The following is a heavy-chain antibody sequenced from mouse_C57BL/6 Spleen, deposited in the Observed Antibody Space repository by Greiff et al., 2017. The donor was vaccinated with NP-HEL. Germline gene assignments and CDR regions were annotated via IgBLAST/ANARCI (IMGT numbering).Heavy chain of an antibody. Sequence: EVQVVESGGGLVKPGGSLKLSCAASGFTFSDYGMHWVRQAPEKGLEWVAYISSGSSTIYYADTVKGLFTISRDNAKNTLFLQMTSLRSEDTAMYYCARGVSYDWYYAMDYWGQGTSVTVSS. D-gene: IGHD2-12*01. CDR3: ARGVSYDWYYAMDY. J-gene: IGHJ4*01. CDR1: GFTFSDYG. CDR2: ISSGSSTI. V-gene: IGHV5-17*01.